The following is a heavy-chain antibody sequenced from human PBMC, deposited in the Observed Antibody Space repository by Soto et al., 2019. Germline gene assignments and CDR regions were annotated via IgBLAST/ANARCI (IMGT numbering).Heavy chain of an antibody. Sequence: SETLSLTCTVSGGSVSSGSHYWSWIRQPPGKGLEWIGYIYYSGSTNYNPSLKSRVTISVDTSKNQFSLKLSSVTAADTAVYYCARAPYDILTGYRIFWFDPWGQGTLVTVSS. CDR1: GGSVSSGSHY. CDR3: ARAPYDILTGYRIFWFDP. V-gene: IGHV4-61*01. D-gene: IGHD3-9*01. J-gene: IGHJ5*02. CDR2: IYYSGST.